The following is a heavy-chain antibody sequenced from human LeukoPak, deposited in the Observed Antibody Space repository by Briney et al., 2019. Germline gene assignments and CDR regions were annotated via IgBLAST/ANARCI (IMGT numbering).Heavy chain of an antibody. D-gene: IGHD4-17*01. Sequence: PSETLSLTCTVSGGSISSSSYYWGWIRQPPGKGLEWIGRIYTSGSTNYNPSLKSRVTISVDTSKNQFSLKLSSVTAADTAVYYCAAVTVGTTVTTDYWGQGTLVTVSS. CDR1: GGSISSSSYY. J-gene: IGHJ4*02. V-gene: IGHV4-61*02. CDR3: AAVTVGTTVTTDY. CDR2: IYTSGST.